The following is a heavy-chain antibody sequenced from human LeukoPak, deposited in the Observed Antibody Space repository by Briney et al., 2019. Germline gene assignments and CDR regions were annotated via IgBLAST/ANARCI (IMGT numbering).Heavy chain of an antibody. D-gene: IGHD4/OR15-4a*01. V-gene: IGHV3-53*01. Sequence: GGSLTLSCAVSGFTVSSNYMSWVRQAPGKGLEWVSVIYSGGSTYYADSVKGRFTISRDNSKNTLYPQMNSLRAEDTAVYYCARDPSFSVLYYYYGMDVWGQGTTVTVSS. CDR3: ARDPSFSVLYYYYGMDV. J-gene: IGHJ6*02. CDR1: GFTVSSNY. CDR2: IYSGGST.